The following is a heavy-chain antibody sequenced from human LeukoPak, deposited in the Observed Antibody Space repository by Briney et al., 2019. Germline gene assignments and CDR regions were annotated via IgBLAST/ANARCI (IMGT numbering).Heavy chain of an antibody. D-gene: IGHD3-22*01. CDR1: GYTLTEFS. CDR2: FDPEDGET. V-gene: IGHV1-24*01. CDR3: ATWYYYDSSDYYLADY. Sequence: ASVKVSCKVSGYTLTEFSMHWVRQAPGKGLECMGGFDPEDGETIYAQELQGRVTMTKDTSTDTAYMELSSLRSEDTAVYYCATWYYYDSSDYYLADYWGQGTLVTVSS. J-gene: IGHJ4*02.